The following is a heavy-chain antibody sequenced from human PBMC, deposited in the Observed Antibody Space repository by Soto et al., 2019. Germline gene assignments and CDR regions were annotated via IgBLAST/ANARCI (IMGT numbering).Heavy chain of an antibody. CDR3: AADSDWNYNWFDP. J-gene: IGHJ5*02. CDR1: GGTFSSYT. Sequence: SVKVSCKASGGTFSSYTISWVRQARGQRLEWIGWIVVGSGNTNYAQKFQERVTITRDMSTSTAYMELSSLRSEDTAVYYCAADSDWNYNWFDPWGQGTLVTVSS. CDR2: IVVGSGNT. D-gene: IGHD1-7*01. V-gene: IGHV1-58*02.